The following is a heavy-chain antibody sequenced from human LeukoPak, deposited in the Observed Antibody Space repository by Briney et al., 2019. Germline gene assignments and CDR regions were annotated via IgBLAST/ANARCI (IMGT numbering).Heavy chain of an antibody. J-gene: IGHJ5*02. D-gene: IGHD4-11*01. V-gene: IGHV4-59*01. CDR1: GGSIDNYY. CDR2: IYYTGGA. Sequence: PSETLSLTCNVSGGSIDNYYWSWLRQPPGKGLEWIGYIYYTGGATYNSSLQSRVTISLETSKNQISLKLKSVTAADTAVYYCTRDSSNYRYNLFDPWGQGTPVIVSS. CDR3: TRDSSNYRYNLFDP.